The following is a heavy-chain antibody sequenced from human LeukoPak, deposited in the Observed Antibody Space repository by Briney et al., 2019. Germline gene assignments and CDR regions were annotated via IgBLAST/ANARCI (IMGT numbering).Heavy chain of an antibody. Sequence: PSETLSLTCAVYGGSFSGYYWSWIRQPPGKGLEWIGEITHGGSTNYNPSLKSRVTISVDTSKNQFSLELNSVTAADTAVYYCARGSWHSSSWYFDYWGQGTLVTVSS. CDR1: GGSFSGYY. V-gene: IGHV4-34*01. CDR2: ITHGGST. J-gene: IGHJ4*02. D-gene: IGHD6-13*01. CDR3: ARGSWHSSSWYFDY.